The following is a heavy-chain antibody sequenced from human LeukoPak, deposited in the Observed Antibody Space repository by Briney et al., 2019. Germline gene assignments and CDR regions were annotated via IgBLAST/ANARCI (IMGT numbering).Heavy chain of an antibody. D-gene: IGHD1-26*01. CDR1: GGSISSSSYY. CDR2: IYYSGST. J-gene: IGHJ3*02. Sequence: SETLSLTCTVSGGSISSSSYYWGWIRQPPGKGLEWIGSIYYSGSTYYNPSLKSRVTISVDTSKNQFSLKLSSVTAADTAVYYCARRTYAWELRGEVAFDIWGQGTMVTVSS. CDR3: ARRTYAWELRGEVAFDI. V-gene: IGHV4-39*07.